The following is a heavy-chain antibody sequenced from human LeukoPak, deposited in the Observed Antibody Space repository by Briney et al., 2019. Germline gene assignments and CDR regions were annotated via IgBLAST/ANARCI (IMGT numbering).Heavy chain of an antibody. Sequence: SETLSLTCAVYGGSFSGYYWSWIRQPPGKGLEWIGEINHSGSTNYNPSLKSRVTISVDTSKNQFSLKLSSVTAADTAVYYCARGSRWYYDILTGYYRQDGIDYWGQGTLVTVSS. CDR1: GGSFSGYY. J-gene: IGHJ4*02. CDR3: ARGSRWYYDILTGYYRQDGIDY. V-gene: IGHV4-34*01. D-gene: IGHD3-9*01. CDR2: INHSGST.